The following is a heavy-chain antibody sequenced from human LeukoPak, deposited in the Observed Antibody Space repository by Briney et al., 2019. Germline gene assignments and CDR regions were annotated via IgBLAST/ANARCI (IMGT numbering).Heavy chain of an antibody. CDR2: TKLDGSAE. J-gene: IGHJ4*02. Sequence: GGSLRLSCAASGFTFRIYWMGWVRQAAGKGLGWVAFTKLDGSAEYYADSVGGRFTTPRDNANNFLYLKMNSLRAEDTAVYYCAREGGLNTNFDYGGQGTLVTVSS. CDR1: GFTFRIYW. D-gene: IGHD5-12*01. V-gene: IGHV3-7*01. CDR3: AREGGLNTNFDY.